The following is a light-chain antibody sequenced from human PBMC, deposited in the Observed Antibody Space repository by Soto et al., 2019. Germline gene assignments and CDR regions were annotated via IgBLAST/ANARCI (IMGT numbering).Light chain of an antibody. Sequence: EIQGTQSPPTLSASVGDRFTITCLASQTISTWMAWYQQKPGKAPKLLVYDASTLQSGVASRFSGSGSGTEFTLIISGLQPDDSATYYCQQYNNTNNPWMFGQGTKVDIK. V-gene: IGKV1-5*01. CDR2: DAS. CDR1: QTISTW. J-gene: IGKJ1*01. CDR3: QQYNNTNNPWM.